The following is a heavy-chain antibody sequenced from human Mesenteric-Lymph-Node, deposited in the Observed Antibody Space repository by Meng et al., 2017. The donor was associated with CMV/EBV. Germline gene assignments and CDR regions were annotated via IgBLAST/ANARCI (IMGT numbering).Heavy chain of an antibody. CDR1: GFTFSYYS. D-gene: IGHD4-23*01. CDR2: TSYSGSPT. J-gene: IGHJ4*02. V-gene: IGHV3-48*04. Sequence: GGSLRLSCGASGFTFSYYSMNWVRQAPGKGLEWVAYTSYSGSPTKYADSVRGRFIISRDNAKNPLYLEMNSLRAEDTAVYYFARDDYGGLYFNYWGQVTLVTVSS. CDR3: ARDDYGGLYFNY.